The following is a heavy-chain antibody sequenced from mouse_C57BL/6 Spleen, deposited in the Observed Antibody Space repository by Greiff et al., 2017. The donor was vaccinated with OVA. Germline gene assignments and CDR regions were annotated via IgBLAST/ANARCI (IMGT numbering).Heavy chain of an antibody. V-gene: IGHV5-17*01. Sequence: EVQLVESGGGLVKPGGSLKLSCAASGFTFSDYGMHWVRQAPEKGLEWVAYISSGSSTIYYADTVKGRFTISRDNAKNTLFLQMTSLRSEDTAMYYCARGLYYSNYGDYAMDYWGQGTSVTVSS. CDR2: ISSGSSTI. CDR3: ARGLYYSNYGDYAMDY. J-gene: IGHJ4*01. CDR1: GFTFSDYG. D-gene: IGHD2-5*01.